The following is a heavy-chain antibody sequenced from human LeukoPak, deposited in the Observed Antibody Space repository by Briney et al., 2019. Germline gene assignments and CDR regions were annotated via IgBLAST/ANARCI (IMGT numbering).Heavy chain of an antibody. D-gene: IGHD3-22*01. J-gene: IGHJ6*03. Sequence: GGSLRLSCAASGFTVSSNYMSWVRQAPGKGLEWVSVIYSGGSTYYADSVKGRFTISRDNSKNTLYLQMNSLRAEDTAVYYCATCSYYYDSSGYYYYYMDVWGKGTTVTVSS. CDR1: GFTVSSNY. CDR3: ATCSYYYDSSGYYYYYMDV. V-gene: IGHV3-53*01. CDR2: IYSGGST.